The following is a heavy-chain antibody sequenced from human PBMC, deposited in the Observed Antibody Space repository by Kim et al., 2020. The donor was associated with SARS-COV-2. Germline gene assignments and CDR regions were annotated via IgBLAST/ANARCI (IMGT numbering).Heavy chain of an antibody. CDR2: IYHSGST. CDR1: GYSISSGYY. Sequence: SETLSLTCTVSGYSISSGYYWGWIRQPPGKGLEWIGSIYHSGSTYYNPSLKSRVTISVDTSKNQFSLKLSSVTAADTAVYYCARVEAARSPPQNWFDPWGQGTLVTVSS. V-gene: IGHV4-38-2*02. D-gene: IGHD6-13*01. J-gene: IGHJ5*02. CDR3: ARVEAARSPPQNWFDP.